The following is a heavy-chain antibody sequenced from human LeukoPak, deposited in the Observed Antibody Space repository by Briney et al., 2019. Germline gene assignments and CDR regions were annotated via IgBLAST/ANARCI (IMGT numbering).Heavy chain of an antibody. J-gene: IGHJ4*02. V-gene: IGHV3-48*01. CDR1: GFTFSTSS. CDR2: IRGSGTTI. CDR3: ARDSRSHCGTDACYGPYFDY. D-gene: IGHD2-2*01. Sequence: GGSLRLSCAASGFTFSTSSMNWVRQAPGKGLEWISYIRGSGTTIYYADSVKGRFTISRDNARNSLYLQMDSLRAEDTAVHFCARDSRSHCGTDACYGPYFDYWGQGTLVTVSS.